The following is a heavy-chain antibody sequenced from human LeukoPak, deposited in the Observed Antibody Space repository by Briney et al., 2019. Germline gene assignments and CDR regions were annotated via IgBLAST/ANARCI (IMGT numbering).Heavy chain of an antibody. Sequence: GASVKVSCKASGGTFSSYAISWVRQAPGQGLEWMGGIIPIFGTANYAQKFQGRVTITADESTSTAYMELSSLRSEDTAVYYCARGVYGSGSYRHAFDIWGQGTMVTVSS. D-gene: IGHD3-10*01. V-gene: IGHV1-69*13. CDR3: ARGVYGSGSYRHAFDI. CDR2: IIPIFGTA. CDR1: GGTFSSYA. J-gene: IGHJ3*02.